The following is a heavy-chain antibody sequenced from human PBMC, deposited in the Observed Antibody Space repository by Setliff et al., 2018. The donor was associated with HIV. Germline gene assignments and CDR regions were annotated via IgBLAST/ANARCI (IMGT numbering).Heavy chain of an antibody. CDR2: INPNSGNT. D-gene: IGHD1-26*01. V-gene: IGHV1-8*02. CDR1: GYTFTSYD. Sequence: GASVKVSCKASGYTFTSYDINWVRQATGQGLEWMGWINPNSGNTGYAQKFQGRVAMTRDTSINTVYMELSSLRSEDTAVYYCASGSHGEGAPEYWGLGTRVTV. J-gene: IGHJ4*02. CDR3: ASGSHGEGAPEY.